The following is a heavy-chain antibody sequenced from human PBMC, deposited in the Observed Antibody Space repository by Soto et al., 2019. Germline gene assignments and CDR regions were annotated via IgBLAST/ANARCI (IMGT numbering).Heavy chain of an antibody. J-gene: IGHJ6*02. Sequence: QVQLVQSGAEVKKPGSSVKVSCKASGGTFSSYAISWVRQAPGQGLEWMGGIIPILGTVNYVQKFQGRVTITADESTSTAYMELSSLRSEETAVYYCALCSSTSCYKVTTVTTSYYGMDVWGQGTTVTVSS. CDR1: GGTFSSYA. CDR3: ALCSSTSCYKVTTVTTSYYGMDV. D-gene: IGHD2-2*02. V-gene: IGHV1-69*01. CDR2: IIPILGTV.